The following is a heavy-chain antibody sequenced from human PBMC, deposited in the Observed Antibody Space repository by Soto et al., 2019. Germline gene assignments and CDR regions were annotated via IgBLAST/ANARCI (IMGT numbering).Heavy chain of an antibody. Sequence: QVQLVQSGAEVKKPGSSVKVSCKASGGTFTNHGIIWVRQAPGQGLEWMGGIIPIFGTTNHAQKFQGRVTIIADDSTSTAYMELSGLRSEDTAVYYCACDSRARNYNFYGLDVWGQGTTVTVSS. V-gene: IGHV1-69*01. J-gene: IGHJ6*02. CDR3: ACDSRARNYNFYGLDV. CDR1: GGTFTNHG. CDR2: IIPIFGTT.